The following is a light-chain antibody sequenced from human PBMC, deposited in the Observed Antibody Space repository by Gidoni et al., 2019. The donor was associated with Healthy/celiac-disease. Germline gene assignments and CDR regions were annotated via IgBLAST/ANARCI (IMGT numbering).Light chain of an antibody. V-gene: IGLV3-19*01. Sequence: SSELTQDPAVSVALGQTVRITCEGDSLRKYSANGYQQKPGQAPVLVIYGSDNRPSGIPDRFSGSTSGNTASLTITGAQAEDEADYYGNSRDSGGNRLVFGEGTKLTVL. CDR3: NSRDSGGNRLV. CDR1: SLRKYS. CDR2: GSD. J-gene: IGLJ2*01.